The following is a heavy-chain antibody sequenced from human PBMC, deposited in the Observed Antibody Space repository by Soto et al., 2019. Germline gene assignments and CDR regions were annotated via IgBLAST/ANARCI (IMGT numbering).Heavy chain of an antibody. D-gene: IGHD4-17*01. Sequence: QVQLVQSGAEVKKPGSSVRVSCKASGGTFRSYAFSWVRQAPGQGLEWMGGIIPMFGPLNYAQNFQGRVTSTADESSRPVSMELSSLTSEDTAVYYCARVGRYRSYGDPVNYGMDVWGQGNTVTVYS. CDR1: GGTFRSYA. CDR3: ARVGRYRSYGDPVNYGMDV. J-gene: IGHJ6*02. V-gene: IGHV1-69*12. CDR2: IIPMFGPL.